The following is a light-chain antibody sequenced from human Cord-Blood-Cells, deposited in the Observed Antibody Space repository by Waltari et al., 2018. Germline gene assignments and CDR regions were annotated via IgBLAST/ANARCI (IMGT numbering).Light chain of an antibody. CDR1: SSDVGSYNL. J-gene: IGLJ3*02. CDR3: CSYAGSSTWV. V-gene: IGLV2-23*01. CDR2: EGS. Sequence: QSALTQPASVSGSPGQSITISCTGTSSDVGSYNLVPWYQQHPGKAPKLMIYEGSKRPSGVSNRFSGSKSGNTASLTISGLQAEDEADYYYCSYAGSSTWVFGGGTKLTVL.